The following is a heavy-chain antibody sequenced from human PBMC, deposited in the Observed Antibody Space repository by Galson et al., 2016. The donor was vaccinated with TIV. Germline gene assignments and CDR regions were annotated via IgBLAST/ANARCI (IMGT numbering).Heavy chain of an antibody. CDR2: IYDDGKK. CDR3: ARDRRHCGNECFLRYYYGMDV. D-gene: IGHD2-21*01. Sequence: LSCAASGLSVTDNSMTWVRQAPGQGLEWVALIYDDGKKMYADSVQGRFTISRDSSKNVLYLQMTSLRGDDTAVYFCARDRRHCGNECFLRYYYGMDVWGQGTAVTVSS. J-gene: IGHJ6*02. V-gene: IGHV3-66*02. CDR1: GLSVTDNS.